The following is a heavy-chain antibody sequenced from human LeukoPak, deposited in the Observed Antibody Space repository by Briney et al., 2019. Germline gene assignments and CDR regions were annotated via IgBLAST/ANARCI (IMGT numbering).Heavy chain of an antibody. CDR1: GGSISSYY. Sequence: SETLSLTCTVSGGSISSYYWSWIRQPPGKGLECIGYIYYSGSTNYNPSLKSRVTISVDTSKNQFSLKLSSVTAADTAVYYCASFRSIVGATTPYFQHWGQGTLVTVSS. D-gene: IGHD1-26*01. CDR2: IYYSGST. CDR3: ASFRSIVGATTPYFQH. J-gene: IGHJ1*01. V-gene: IGHV4-59*08.